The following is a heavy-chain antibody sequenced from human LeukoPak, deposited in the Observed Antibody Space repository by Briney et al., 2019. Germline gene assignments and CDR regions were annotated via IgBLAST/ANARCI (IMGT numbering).Heavy chain of an antibody. J-gene: IGHJ3*02. CDR2: IYTSGST. D-gene: IGHD3-3*01. Sequence: SQTLSLTCTVSGGSISSGSYYWSWIRQPAGKGLEWIGRIYTSGSTNYNPSLKSRVTISVDTSKNQFSLKLSSVTAADTAVYYCARVGDYDFWSGREDAFDIWGQGTMVTVSS. CDR3: ARVGDYDFWSGREDAFDI. CDR1: GGSISSGSYY. V-gene: IGHV4-61*02.